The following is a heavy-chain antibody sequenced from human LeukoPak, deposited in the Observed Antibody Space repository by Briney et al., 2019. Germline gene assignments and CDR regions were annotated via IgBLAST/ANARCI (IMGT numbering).Heavy chain of an antibody. Sequence: GGSLRVSCAASGFTFYTYAMSWVRQAPGKGLEWVSAICGSGGSTFYADSVMGRFTISRDNSENTLYLQMNSLRAEDTAVYFCAKDPEGFGELSQYGMDVWGQGTTVTVSS. D-gene: IGHD3-10*01. CDR3: AKDPEGFGELSQYGMDV. CDR2: ICGSGGST. V-gene: IGHV3-23*01. J-gene: IGHJ6*02. CDR1: GFTFYTYA.